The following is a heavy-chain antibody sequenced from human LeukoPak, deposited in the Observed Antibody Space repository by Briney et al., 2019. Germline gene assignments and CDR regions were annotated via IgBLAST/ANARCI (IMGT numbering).Heavy chain of an antibody. CDR3: ASTNTEIAAAGTSDY. J-gene: IGHJ4*02. CDR1: GFTFSSYG. CDR2: ISYDGSNK. Sequence: PGGSLRLSCAASGFTFSSYGMHWVRQAPGKGLEWVAVISYDGSNKYYADSVKGRFTISRDNAKDSLYLQMNSLRAEDTAVYYCASTNTEIAAAGTSDYWGQGTLVTVSS. V-gene: IGHV3-30*03. D-gene: IGHD6-13*01.